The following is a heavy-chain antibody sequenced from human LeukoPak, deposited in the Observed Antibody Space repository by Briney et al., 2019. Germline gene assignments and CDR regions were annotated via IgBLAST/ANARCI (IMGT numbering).Heavy chain of an antibody. D-gene: IGHD2-21*01. V-gene: IGHV3-30*04. J-gene: IGHJ4*02. CDR3: AREGEYYFDY. CDR1: GFTFSSSA. Sequence: PGRSLRLSCAASGFTFSSSAMHWVRQAPGKGLEWVAVISYDGSDKYYADSVKGRFTISRDNSKNTLYVQMNSLRAEDTAVYYCAREGEYYFDYWGQGTLVTVSS. CDR2: ISYDGSDK.